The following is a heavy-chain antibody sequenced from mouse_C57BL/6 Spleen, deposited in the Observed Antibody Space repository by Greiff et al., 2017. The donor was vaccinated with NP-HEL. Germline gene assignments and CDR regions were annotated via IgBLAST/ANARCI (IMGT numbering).Heavy chain of an antibody. Sequence: QVQLKQSGPELVKPGASVKISCKASGYAFSSSWMNWVKQRPGKGLEWIGRIYPGDGDTNYNGKFKGKATLTADKSSSTAYMQLSSLTSEDSAVYFCARDPWDNFDYWGQGTTLTVSS. CDR2: IYPGDGDT. CDR1: GYAFSSSW. V-gene: IGHV1-82*01. CDR3: ARDPWDNFDY. D-gene: IGHD4-1*01. J-gene: IGHJ2*01.